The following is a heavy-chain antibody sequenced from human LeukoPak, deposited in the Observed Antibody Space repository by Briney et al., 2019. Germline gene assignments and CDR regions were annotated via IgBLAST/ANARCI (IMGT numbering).Heavy chain of an antibody. Sequence: ASVKVSCKASGGTFSSYAISWVRQAPGQGLEWMGGIIPIFGTANYAQKFQGRVTITADKSTSTAYMELSSLRSEDTAVYYCAREYYGSGSFDYWGQGTLVTVSS. CDR2: IIPIFGTA. CDR3: AREYYGSGSFDY. J-gene: IGHJ4*02. D-gene: IGHD3-10*01. V-gene: IGHV1-69*06. CDR1: GGTFSSYA.